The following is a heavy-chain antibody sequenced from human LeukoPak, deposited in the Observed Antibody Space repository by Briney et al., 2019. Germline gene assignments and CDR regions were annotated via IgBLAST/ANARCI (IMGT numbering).Heavy chain of an antibody. D-gene: IGHD3-10*01. J-gene: IGHJ5*02. CDR1: HVSISTYY. Sequence: SETLSLTCTVSHVSISTYYWSWIRQPPGKGLEWMGYIHYSGSTNYNPSLESRVTISVDTSKKQLSLMLRSVTAADTAVYYCARDIYGSGHGWFDTWGQGRLVTVSS. V-gene: IGHV4-59*01. CDR3: ARDIYGSGHGWFDT. CDR2: IHYSGST.